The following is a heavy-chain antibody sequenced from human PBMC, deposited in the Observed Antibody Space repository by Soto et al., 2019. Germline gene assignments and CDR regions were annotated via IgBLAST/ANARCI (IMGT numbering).Heavy chain of an antibody. CDR3: VRGMNPLF. J-gene: IGHJ4*01. CDR1: GFTLRTYT. CDR2: ISISSSDR. V-gene: IGHV3-21*06. Sequence: VGSLSLSCAASGFTLRTYTMNWVRQAPGKGLEWVSSISISSSDRYYADSVRGRFTISRDNAKNALDLQMNSLRSDDTAVYFCVRGMNPLFGGQGTLVTVSS.